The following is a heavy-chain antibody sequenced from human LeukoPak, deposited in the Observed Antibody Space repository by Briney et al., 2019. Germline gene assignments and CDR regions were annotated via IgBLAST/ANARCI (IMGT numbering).Heavy chain of an antibody. CDR2: INPNSGGT. CDR1: GYTFTSYY. J-gene: IGHJ6*02. Sequence: ASVKVSCKASGYTFTSYYMHWVRQAPRQGLEWMGWINPNSGGTNYAQKFQGWVTMTRDTSISTAYMELSRLRSDDTAVYYCARDLSDRRIAAAGTDYYYGMDVWGQGTTVTVSS. V-gene: IGHV1-2*04. D-gene: IGHD6-13*01. CDR3: ARDLSDRRIAAAGTDYYYGMDV.